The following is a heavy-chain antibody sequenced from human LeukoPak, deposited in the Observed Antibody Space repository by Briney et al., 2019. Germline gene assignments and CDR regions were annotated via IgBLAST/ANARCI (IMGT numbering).Heavy chain of an antibody. CDR3: ARGPPIVVVTYGDAFDI. V-gene: IGHV3-21*01. CDR1: GFTFSSYS. Sequence: GGFLRLSCAASGFTFSSYSMNWVRQAPGKGLEWVSSISSSSSYIYYADSVKGRFTISRDNAKNSLYLQMNSLRAEDTAVYYCARGPPIVVVTYGDAFDIWGQGTMVTVSS. CDR2: ISSSSSYI. D-gene: IGHD3-22*01. J-gene: IGHJ3*02.